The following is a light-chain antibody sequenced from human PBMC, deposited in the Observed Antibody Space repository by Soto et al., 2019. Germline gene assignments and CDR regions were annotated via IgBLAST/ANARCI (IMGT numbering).Light chain of an antibody. J-gene: IGKJ4*01. Sequence: DIQMTQSPSSLSASVGDRVTITCRASQRISSFLNWYQQKPGKAPKLLMYAASSLQSGVPSRFSGSGSGTDFTLTISSLQPEDFATYYCQQSYSSPLTFGGGTKVEIK. CDR3: QQSYSSPLT. V-gene: IGKV1-39*01. CDR2: AAS. CDR1: QRISSF.